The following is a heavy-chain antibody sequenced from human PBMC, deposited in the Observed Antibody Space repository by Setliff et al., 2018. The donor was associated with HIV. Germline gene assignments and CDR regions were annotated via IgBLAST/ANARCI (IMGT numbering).Heavy chain of an antibody. CDR2: ITNSGSTI. D-gene: IGHD6-13*01. J-gene: IGHJ4*02. CDR3: AREELVGGFDY. V-gene: IGHV3-11*04. Sequence: GGSLRLSCAASGFTFSDYYMSWIRQAPGKGLEWVSYITNSGSTIYYADAVKGRFTISRDNAKSSLYLQMNSLRAEDTAVYYCAREELVGGFDYWGQGTLVTVSS. CDR1: GFTFSDYY.